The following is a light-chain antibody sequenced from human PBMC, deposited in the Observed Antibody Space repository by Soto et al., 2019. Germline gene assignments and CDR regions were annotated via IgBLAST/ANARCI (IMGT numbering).Light chain of an antibody. CDR3: CSYAGSQRYV. Sequence: QSALTQPRSVSGSPGQSVTISCTGTSSDVGTYNYVSWYQQHPGKAPKVMIYDVSERPSGVPDRFSGSKSGNTASLPISGLQAEEEAAYYCCSYAGSQRYVFGTGTKVTVL. V-gene: IGLV2-11*01. J-gene: IGLJ1*01. CDR1: SSDVGTYNY. CDR2: DVS.